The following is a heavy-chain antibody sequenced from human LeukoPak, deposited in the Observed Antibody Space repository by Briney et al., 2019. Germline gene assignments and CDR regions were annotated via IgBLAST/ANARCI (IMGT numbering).Heavy chain of an antibody. CDR2: IKEDGSEK. Sequence: GGSLRLSCAASGFTFSNSWMGWVRPDLGNGLERVANIKEDGSEKYYMDSVKGRFTISRDNSKNSLFLQMNSLRAEDTAVYYCAVYNWNSKRDFGYWGQGTLVTVSS. V-gene: IGHV3-7*03. J-gene: IGHJ4*02. D-gene: IGHD1-7*01. CDR3: AVYNWNSKRDFGY. CDR1: GFTFSNSW.